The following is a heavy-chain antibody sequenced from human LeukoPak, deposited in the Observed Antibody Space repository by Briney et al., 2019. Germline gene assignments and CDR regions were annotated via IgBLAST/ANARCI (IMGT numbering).Heavy chain of an antibody. D-gene: IGHD3-16*01. CDR2: IYHSGST. J-gene: IGHJ6*02. V-gene: IGHV4-30-2*01. CDR3: ARVGGYYGMDV. Sequence: SQTLSLTCAVSGGSISSGGYTWSWLRQPPGKGLEWIGYIYHSGSTYYNPSLKSRVTISVDRSKNQFSLKLSSVTAADTAVYYCARVGGYYGMDVWGQGTTVTVSS. CDR1: GGSISSGGYT.